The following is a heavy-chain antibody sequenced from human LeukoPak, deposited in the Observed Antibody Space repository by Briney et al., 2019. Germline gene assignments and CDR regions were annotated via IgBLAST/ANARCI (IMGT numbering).Heavy chain of an antibody. V-gene: IGHV3-23*01. CDR3: AKGYGRDSNFQTRRCLDY. CDR1: GFTVSSYA. Sequence: GGSLRLSCAASGFTVSSYAMSWVRQAPGKGLEWVSSINVSGTNTYYAYSVKGQVTISIYNDKTSQYLHMNSKRAEDTAVYYYAKGYGRDSNFQTRRCLDYWGQGNVATVSS. CDR2: INVSGTNT. J-gene: IGHJ4*02. D-gene: IGHD2-21*01.